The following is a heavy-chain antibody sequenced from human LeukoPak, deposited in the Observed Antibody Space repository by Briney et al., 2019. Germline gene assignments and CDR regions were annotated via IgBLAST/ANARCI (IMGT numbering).Heavy chain of an antibody. CDR2: IIPSRGIA. CDR1: GGTFSSYA. J-gene: IGHJ2*01. Sequence: ASVKVSCKASGGTFSSYAISWVRQAPGQGLEWMGMIIPSRGIANYAQKFQGRVTITADKSTSTAYMELSSLRSEDTAVYYCASDDDYGGNGLLWYCDLWRRGT. V-gene: IGHV1-69*04. D-gene: IGHD4-23*01. CDR3: ASDDDYGGNGLLWYCDL.